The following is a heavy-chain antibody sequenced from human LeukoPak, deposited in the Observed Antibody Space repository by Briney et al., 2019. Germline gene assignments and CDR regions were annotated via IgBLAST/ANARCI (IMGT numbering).Heavy chain of an antibody. CDR2: ISSSSSYI. D-gene: IGHD3-9*01. V-gene: IGHV3-21*01. J-gene: IGHJ4*02. Sequence: GGSLRLSCAASGFTFSSYSMNWVRQAPGKGLEWVSSISSSSSYIYYADSVKGRFTISRDNAKNSLYLQTNSLRAEDTAVYYCARDDILTGYDYWGQGTLVTVSS. CDR1: GFTFSSYS. CDR3: ARDDILTGYDY.